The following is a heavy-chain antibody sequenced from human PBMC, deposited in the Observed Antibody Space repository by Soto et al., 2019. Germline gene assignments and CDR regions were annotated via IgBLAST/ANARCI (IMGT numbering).Heavy chain of an antibody. J-gene: IGHJ4*02. CDR1: GFKFSNYA. CDR2: ISATGGGT. CDR3: AKDRGAGGNSAGYFDF. Sequence: GGSLRLSCAASGFKFSNYAMSWVRQAPGKGLEWVSLISATGGGTYYADSVKGRFTISRDNTHNTLYLQVHSLTAEDTAVYYCAKDRGAGGNSAGYFDFWGQGAQVTVSS. V-gene: IGHV3-23*01. D-gene: IGHD3-16*01.